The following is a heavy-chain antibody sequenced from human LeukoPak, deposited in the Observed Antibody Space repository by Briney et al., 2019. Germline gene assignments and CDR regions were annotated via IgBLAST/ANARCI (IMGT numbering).Heavy chain of an antibody. CDR3: ATDPSITMVRGGLGY. CDR1: GYTLTELS. D-gene: IGHD3-10*01. J-gene: IGHJ4*02. Sequence: ASVKVSCKVSGYTLTELSMHWVRQAPGKGLEWMGCFDPEDGETIYAQKFQGRVTMTEDTSTDTAYMELSSLRSEDTAVYYCATDPSITMVRGGLGYWGQGTLVTVSS. CDR2: FDPEDGET. V-gene: IGHV1-24*01.